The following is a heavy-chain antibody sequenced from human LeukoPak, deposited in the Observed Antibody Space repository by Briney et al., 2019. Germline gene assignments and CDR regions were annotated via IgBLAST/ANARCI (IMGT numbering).Heavy chain of an antibody. CDR2: INPNSGGT. V-gene: IGHV1-2*02. CDR1: GYTFTGYY. D-gene: IGHD2-15*01. Sequence: ASVKVSCTASGYTFTGYYMHWVRQAPGQGLEWMGWINPNSGGTNYAQKFQGRVTMTRDTSISTAYMELSRLRSDDTAVYYCARDDKEGGSWYYYYGMDVWGQGTTVTVSS. CDR3: ARDDKEGGSWYYYYGMDV. J-gene: IGHJ6*02.